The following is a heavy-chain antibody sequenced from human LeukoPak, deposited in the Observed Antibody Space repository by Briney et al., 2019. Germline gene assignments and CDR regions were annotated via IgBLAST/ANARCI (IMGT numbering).Heavy chain of an antibody. CDR1: GFTFRSHW. D-gene: IGHD3-22*01. J-gene: IGHJ4*02. CDR3: ARDHVLVCLVFDY. Sequence: PGGSLRLSCAAAGFTFRSHWMRWIRQATGEGLEWVAKTNQDGSDKHYFDSVKGRFTISRDNAKNSLYLQMDSLRAEDTGLYYCARDHVLVCLVFDYWGQGALVTGSS. CDR2: TNQDGSDK. V-gene: IGHV3-7*01.